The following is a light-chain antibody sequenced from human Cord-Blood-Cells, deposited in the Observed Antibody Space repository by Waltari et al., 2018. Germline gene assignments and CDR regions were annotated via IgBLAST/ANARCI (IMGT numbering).Light chain of an antibody. V-gene: IGKV1-39*01. J-gene: IGKJ2*02. CDR2: AAS. CDR1: QSISSY. CDR3: QQSYSTPCT. Sequence: DIQMTQSPSSLSASVGDRVTITCRASQSISSYLNWYQQKPGKAPKLLIYAASSLQSGVPSRFSGSGSGTDFTLTISSLQPEDFATYYCQQSYSTPCTF.